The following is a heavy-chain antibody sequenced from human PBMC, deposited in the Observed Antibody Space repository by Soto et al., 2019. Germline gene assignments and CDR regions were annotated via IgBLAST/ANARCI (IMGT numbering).Heavy chain of an antibody. CDR1: GFTVSSNY. Sequence: EVQLVESGGGLVQPGGSLRLSCAASGFTVSSNYMSWVRQAPGKGLEWVSVIYSGGSTYYADSVKGRFTISRDNSKNTLYLQMNSLRAEDMAVYYCARFGNYNYYYGMDVWGQGTTVTVSS. J-gene: IGHJ6*02. V-gene: IGHV3-66*01. CDR3: ARFGNYNYYYGMDV. CDR2: IYSGGST. D-gene: IGHD3-10*01.